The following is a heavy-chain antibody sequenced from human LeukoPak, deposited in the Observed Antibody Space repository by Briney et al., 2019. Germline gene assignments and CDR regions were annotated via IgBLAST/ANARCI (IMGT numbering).Heavy chain of an antibody. CDR3: ARGIDILTGYTTYYYYYMDV. V-gene: IGHV1-24*01. Sequence: GASVKVSCKVSGYTLTELSMHWVRQAPGKGLEWMGGFDPEDGETIYAQKFQGRVTMTRNTSISTAYMELSSLRSEDTAVYYCARGIDILTGYTTYYYYYMDVWGKGTTVTISS. D-gene: IGHD3-9*01. CDR2: FDPEDGET. CDR1: GYTLTELS. J-gene: IGHJ6*03.